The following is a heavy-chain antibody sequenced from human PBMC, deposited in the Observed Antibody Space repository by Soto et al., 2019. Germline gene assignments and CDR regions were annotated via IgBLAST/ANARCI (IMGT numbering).Heavy chain of an antibody. V-gene: IGHV4-39*01. D-gene: IGHD2-15*01. CDR1: GYSVSSSDYY. J-gene: IGHJ6*02. CDR2: MFYSGLT. Sequence: SSETLSLTCSVSGYSVSSSDYYWAWIRQPPGKGLEWIGSMFYSGLTYYNPSLKSRVTLSVDTSKNQFSVRLNSVTAADTAVYYCAPLSVSLSGPYGIHVWGQGTTVTVSS. CDR3: APLSVSLSGPYGIHV.